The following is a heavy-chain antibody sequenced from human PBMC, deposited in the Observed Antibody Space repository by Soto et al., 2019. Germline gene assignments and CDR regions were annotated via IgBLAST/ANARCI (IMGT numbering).Heavy chain of an antibody. CDR3: CRQDARWGSCDS. Sequence: EVQLVESGGGLVQPGGSLKLSSAASGLTFSASAMHWVRQASGKGLEWVGRIRNKVYSYAPVYAAQVKGKFIISRADSKTIAYLQMNSRTTEDTAVYYCCRQDARWGSCDSWGQGTLVTVSS. CDR2: IRNKVYSYAP. V-gene: IGHV3-73*02. CDR1: GLTFSASA. J-gene: IGHJ5*01. D-gene: IGHD2-21*01.